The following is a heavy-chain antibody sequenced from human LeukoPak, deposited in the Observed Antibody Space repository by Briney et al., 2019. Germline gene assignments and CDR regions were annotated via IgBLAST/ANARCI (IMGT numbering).Heavy chain of an antibody. CDR3: AKPLGWEVLRVDC. J-gene: IGHJ4*02. V-gene: IGHV3-23*01. CDR2: IGGSGGDT. Sequence: GGSLRLSCAGSGFSFSSFVMSWDRQAPGKGLEWVSAIGGSGGDTYYADSVKGRFTISRDNSKNTLYLQMNGLRAEDTAVYYCAKPLGWEVLRVDCWGQGTLVTVSS. D-gene: IGHD1-26*01. CDR1: GFSFSSFV.